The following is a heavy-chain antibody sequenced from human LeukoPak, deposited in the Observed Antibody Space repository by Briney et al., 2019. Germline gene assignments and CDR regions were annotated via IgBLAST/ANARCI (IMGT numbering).Heavy chain of an antibody. J-gene: IGHJ4*02. CDR3: ARPHSSSWKFDY. D-gene: IGHD6-13*01. CDR2: ISGSGGST. V-gene: IGHV3-23*01. CDR1: GFTFSSYA. Sequence: PGGSLRLSCAASGFTFSSYAMSWVRQAPGKGLEWVSAISGSGGSTYYADSVKGRFTIFRDNSKNTLYLQMNSLRAEDTAVYYCARPHSSSWKFDYWGQGTLVTVSS.